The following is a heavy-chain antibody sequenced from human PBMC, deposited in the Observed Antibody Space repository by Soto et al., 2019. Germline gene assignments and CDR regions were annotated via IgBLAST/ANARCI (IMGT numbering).Heavy chain of an antibody. CDR3: ATCCRGGSCPPEPY. V-gene: IGHV3-9*01. J-gene: IGHJ4*02. D-gene: IGHD2-15*01. Sequence: EVQLVESGGGLVQPGRSLRLSCAASGFTFDDYAMHWVRQAPGKGLEWVSGISWNSGSIGYADSVKGRFTISRDNAKNALYLQMNSLRADDTALYYCATCCRGGSCPPEPYWGEGTLVTVSS. CDR1: GFTFDDYA. CDR2: ISWNSGSI.